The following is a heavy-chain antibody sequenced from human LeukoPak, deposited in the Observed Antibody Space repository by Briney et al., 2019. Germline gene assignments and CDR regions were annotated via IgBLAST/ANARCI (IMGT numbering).Heavy chain of an antibody. CDR2: IKPDGSEK. J-gene: IGHJ5*02. CDR3: ARDSGSGGP. Sequence: GGSLRLSCTTSGFTFNSYAMSWVRQPPGKGLEWVAHIKPDGSEKNYVDSVKGRFTLFRDDAKNSVYLQMNSLRVENTAVYYCARDSGSGGPWGQGTPVTVSS. D-gene: IGHD6-19*01. V-gene: IGHV3-7*01. CDR1: GFTFNSYA.